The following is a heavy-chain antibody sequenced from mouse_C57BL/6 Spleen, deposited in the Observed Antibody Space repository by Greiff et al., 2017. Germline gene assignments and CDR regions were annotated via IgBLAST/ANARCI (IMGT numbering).Heavy chain of an antibody. CDR2: INPSTGGT. CDR3: ARRALITTVVGYFDY. CDR1: GYSFTGYY. D-gene: IGHD1-1*01. J-gene: IGHJ2*01. V-gene: IGHV1-42*01. Sequence: VQLKESGPELVKPGASVKISCKASGYSFTGYYMNWVKQSPEKSLEWIGEINPSTGGTTYNQKFKAKATLTVDKSSSTAYMQLKSLTSEDSAVYYCARRALITTVVGYFDYWGQGTTLTVSS.